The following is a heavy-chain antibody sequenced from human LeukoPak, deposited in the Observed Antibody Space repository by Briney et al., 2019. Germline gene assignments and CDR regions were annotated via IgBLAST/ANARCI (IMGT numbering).Heavy chain of an antibody. CDR2: IRYDGSNK. Sequence: GGSLRLSCAASGFTFSSYGMHWVRQAPGKGLEWVAFIRYDGSNKYYADSVKGRFTISRDNSKNTLYLQMNSLRAEDTAVYYCAREDYYDSSGYYGAFDIWGQGTMVTVSS. J-gene: IGHJ3*02. CDR1: GFTFSSYG. V-gene: IGHV3-30*02. CDR3: AREDYYDSSGYYGAFDI. D-gene: IGHD3-22*01.